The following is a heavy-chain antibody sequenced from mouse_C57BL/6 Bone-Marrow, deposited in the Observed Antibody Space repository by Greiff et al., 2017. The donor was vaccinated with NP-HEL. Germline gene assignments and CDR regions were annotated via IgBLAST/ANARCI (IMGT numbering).Heavy chain of an antibody. Sequence: VQLQQSGPELVKPGASVKISCKASGYAFSSSWMNWVKQRPGKGLEWIGRIYPGDGDTNYNGKFKGKATLTADKSSSTAYMQLSSLTSEDSAVYFCARKDLITRAMDYWGQGTSVTVSS. CDR1: GYAFSSSW. V-gene: IGHV1-82*01. CDR2: IYPGDGDT. CDR3: ARKDLITRAMDY. J-gene: IGHJ4*01.